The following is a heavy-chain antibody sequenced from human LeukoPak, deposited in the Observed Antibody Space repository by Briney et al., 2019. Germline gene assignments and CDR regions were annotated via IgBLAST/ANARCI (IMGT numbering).Heavy chain of an antibody. V-gene: IGHV4-59*01. CDR2: IYYTGTT. J-gene: IGHJ5*02. CDR3: ARDLLGWFDP. Sequence: PSETLSLTCSVSGGSISIYYWTWIRQIPGKGLEWIGYIYYTGTTNYNPSLKSRVTISVDTSKNQFSLKLSSVTAADTAVYYCARDLLGWFDPWGQGTLVTVSS. CDR1: GGSISIYY.